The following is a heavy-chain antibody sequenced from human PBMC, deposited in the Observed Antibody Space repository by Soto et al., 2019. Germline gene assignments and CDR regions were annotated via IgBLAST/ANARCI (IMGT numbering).Heavy chain of an antibody. J-gene: IGHJ6*02. Sequence: PGGSLRLSCAASGFTFSSYAMSWVRQAPGKGLEWVSAISGSGGSTYYADTVKGQFTISRDNSKNTLYLQMNSLRAEDTAVYYCAKWTNFFLVPAAMRVPLGGYYHYGMDVWGQGTTVTVSS. CDR3: AKWTNFFLVPAAMRVPLGGYYHYGMDV. CDR2: ISGSGGST. V-gene: IGHV3-23*01. CDR1: GFTFSSYA. D-gene: IGHD2-2*01.